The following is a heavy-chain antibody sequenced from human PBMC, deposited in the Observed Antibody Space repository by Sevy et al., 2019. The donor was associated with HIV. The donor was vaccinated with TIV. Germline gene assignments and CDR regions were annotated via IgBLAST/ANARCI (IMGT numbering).Heavy chain of an antibody. D-gene: IGHD2-2*01. V-gene: IGHV3-9*01. CDR3: AKGHAFSTCAALEY. J-gene: IGHJ4*02. CDR2: ISSNSATV. CDR1: GFTFDDYA. Sequence: SLRLSCAASGFTFDDYAMSWVRQVPGKGLEWVATISSNSATVNYVDSVKGRFTISRDNAKNSLYLQMNSLRPEDTAFYYCAKGHAFSTCAALEYWGQGALVTVSS.